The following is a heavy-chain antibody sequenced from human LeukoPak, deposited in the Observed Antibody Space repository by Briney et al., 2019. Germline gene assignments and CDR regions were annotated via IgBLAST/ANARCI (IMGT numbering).Heavy chain of an antibody. V-gene: IGHV3-7*01. CDR1: GFTFRNHW. CDR3: ASYSPRERHFDY. J-gene: IGHJ4*02. D-gene: IGHD1-1*01. CDR2: IKPDGSER. Sequence: SGGSLRLSCAASGFTFRNHWMSWVRQAPGKGLEWVANIKPDGSERYHVDSVKGRFTISRDNARDSLYLQMNSLRVEDTAVYYCASYSPRERHFDYWGQGTLVTVSS.